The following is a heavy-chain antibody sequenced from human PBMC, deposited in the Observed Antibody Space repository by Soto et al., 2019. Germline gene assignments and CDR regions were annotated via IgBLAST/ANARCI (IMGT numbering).Heavy chain of an antibody. D-gene: IGHD2-2*02. V-gene: IGHV4-30-2*01. CDR3: ARGGIPSQNWFGP. CDR2: MYHSGST. J-gene: IGHJ5*02. Sequence: PSETLSLTCAVSGGSISSGGYSWSWIRQPPGKGLEWIGYMYHSGSTYYNPSPKSRVTISIDRSKNQFSLKLSSVTAADTAVYYCARGGIPSQNWFGPWGQGILVTVSS. CDR1: GGSISSGGYS.